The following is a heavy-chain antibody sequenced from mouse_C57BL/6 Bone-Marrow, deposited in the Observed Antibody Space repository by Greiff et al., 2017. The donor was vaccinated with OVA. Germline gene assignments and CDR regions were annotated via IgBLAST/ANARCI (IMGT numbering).Heavy chain of an antibody. J-gene: IGHJ3*01. CDR1: GYTFTSYW. D-gene: IGHD2-2*01. V-gene: IGHV1-55*01. Sequence: VQLQQPGAELVKPGASVKMSCKASGYTFTSYWIPWVKQRPGQGLEWIGGIYPGSGSTKYTEKFKSKATLTVDTSSSTAYMHLSSLTSEGSGVYCGAWLRRYWDQGTVATVSA. CDR2: IYPGSGST. CDR3: AWLRRY.